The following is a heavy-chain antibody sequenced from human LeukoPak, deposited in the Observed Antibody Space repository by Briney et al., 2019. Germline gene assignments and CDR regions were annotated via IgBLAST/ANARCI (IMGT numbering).Heavy chain of an antibody. CDR3: ARQFATASADTRGYFDF. CDR1: GASISSSNDY. J-gene: IGHJ4*03. D-gene: IGHD2-2*01. Sequence: SETLCLTCSVSGASISSSNDYWGWIRQAPGKGLEWIGSITYDGSAHYNPSLMSRATILVDTSKNQFSLKLSSVTAADAAMYYCARQFATASADTRGYFDFWGQGTVVTVSS. CDR2: ITYDGSA. V-gene: IGHV4-39*01.